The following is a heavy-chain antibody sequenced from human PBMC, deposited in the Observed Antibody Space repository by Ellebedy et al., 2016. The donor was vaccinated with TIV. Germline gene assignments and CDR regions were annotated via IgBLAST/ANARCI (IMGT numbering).Heavy chain of an antibody. D-gene: IGHD6-13*01. CDR1: GFPLSTHG. Sequence: GESLKISCAASGFPLSTHGMHWVRQAPGQGLEWVAFTHYDRNQKFYADSVKGRFTISRDNSENTLFMQMSSLTNADTALYYCAKGHSSSWYVFDYWGQGTLVTVSS. J-gene: IGHJ4*02. CDR2: THYDRNQK. CDR3: AKGHSSSWYVFDY. V-gene: IGHV3-30*02.